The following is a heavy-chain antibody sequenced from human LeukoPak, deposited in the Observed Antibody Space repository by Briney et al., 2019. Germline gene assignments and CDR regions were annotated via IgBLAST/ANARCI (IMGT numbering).Heavy chain of an antibody. Sequence: ASVKVSCKASGYTFTSYDINWVRQATGQGLEWMGWMNPNSGNTGYAQKFQGRVTMTRNTSISTAYMELSSLRSEDTAVYYCATRGYSYGYPDYWGQGTLVTVSS. J-gene: IGHJ4*02. CDR1: GYTFTSYD. D-gene: IGHD5-18*01. V-gene: IGHV1-8*01. CDR3: ATRGYSYGYPDY. CDR2: MNPNSGNT.